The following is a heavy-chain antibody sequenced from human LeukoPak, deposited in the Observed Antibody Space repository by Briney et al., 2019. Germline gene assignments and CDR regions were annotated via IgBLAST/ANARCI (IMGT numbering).Heavy chain of an antibody. CDR2: IYYSGST. CDR1: GGSISSYY. CDR3: ARAPQYYYDSSGPHFDY. Sequence: PSETLSLTCTVSGGSISSYYWSWIRQPPGKGLEWLGYIYYSGSTNYNPSLKSRVTISVDTSKNQFSLKLSSVTAADTAVYYCARAPQYYYDSSGPHFDYWGQGTLVTVSS. J-gene: IGHJ4*02. V-gene: IGHV4-59*08. D-gene: IGHD3-22*01.